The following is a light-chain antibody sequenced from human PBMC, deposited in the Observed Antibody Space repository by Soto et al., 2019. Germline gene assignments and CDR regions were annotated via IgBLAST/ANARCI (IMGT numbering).Light chain of an antibody. Sequence: DIQMTQSPSSLSAVVGDRVTIICRASQSINNYLNWYQQKPGKAPKFLIYAASTLQSGVPSRFSGSESGTDFSLTISNLQPEDFATYYCQQLKSYPFTFGRGTRLEIK. V-gene: IGKV1-9*01. J-gene: IGKJ5*01. CDR1: QSINNY. CDR3: QQLKSYPFT. CDR2: AAS.